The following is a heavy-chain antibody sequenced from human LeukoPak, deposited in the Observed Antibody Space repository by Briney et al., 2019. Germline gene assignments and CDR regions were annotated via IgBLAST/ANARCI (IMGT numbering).Heavy chain of an antibody. CDR3: ARASSSWFGARGVTDY. V-gene: IGHV3-11*01. J-gene: IGHJ4*02. CDR1: GFTFSDYY. CDR2: ISSSGSTI. Sequence: GGSLRLSCAASGFTFSDYYMSWIRQAPGKGLEWVSYISSSGSTIYYADSVKGRFTISRDNAKNSLYLQTNSLRAEDTAVYYCARASSSWFGARGVTDYWGQGTLVTVSS. D-gene: IGHD6-13*01.